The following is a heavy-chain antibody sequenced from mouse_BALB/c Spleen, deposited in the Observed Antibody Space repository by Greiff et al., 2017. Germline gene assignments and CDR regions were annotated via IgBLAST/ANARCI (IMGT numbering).Heavy chain of an antibody. CDR2: IYPGSGST. CDR1: GYTFTSYW. D-gene: IGHD1-2*01. CDR3: YGYSYY. J-gene: IGHJ4*01. Sequence: LQQPGSELVRPGASVKLSCKASGYTFTSYWMHWVKQRPGQGLEWIGNIYPGSGSTNYDEKFKSKATLTVDASSSTAYMQLSSLTSEDSAVYYCYGYSYYWGQGTSVTVSS. V-gene: IGHV1S22*01.